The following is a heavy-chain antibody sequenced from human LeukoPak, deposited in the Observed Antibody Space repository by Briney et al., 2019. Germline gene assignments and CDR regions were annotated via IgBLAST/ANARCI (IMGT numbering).Heavy chain of an antibody. D-gene: IGHD2-15*01. CDR3: ARGLGYCSGGSCYSIRYYYYMDV. CDR1: GGTFSSYA. J-gene: IGHJ6*03. V-gene: IGHV1-69*05. CDR2: IIPIFGTA. Sequence: SVKVSCKAPGGTFSSYAISWVRQAPGQGLEWMGGIIPIFGTANYAQKFQGRVTITTDESTSTAYMELSSLRSEDTAVYYCARGLGYCSGGSCYSIRYYYYMDVWGKGTTVTVSS.